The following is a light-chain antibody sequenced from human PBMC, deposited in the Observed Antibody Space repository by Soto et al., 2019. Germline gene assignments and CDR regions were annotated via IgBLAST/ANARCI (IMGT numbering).Light chain of an antibody. Sequence: DIRLTHSSSLLFASVGERVTVACVASQSISSWLAWYQQKPGKAPKLLIYDASTLERGVPSRFSGTGSGTEFTLTISSLQPDDFATYYCQQYYRSSITFGQGTRLEIK. CDR1: QSISSW. V-gene: IGKV1-5*01. CDR3: QQYYRSSIT. J-gene: IGKJ5*01. CDR2: DAS.